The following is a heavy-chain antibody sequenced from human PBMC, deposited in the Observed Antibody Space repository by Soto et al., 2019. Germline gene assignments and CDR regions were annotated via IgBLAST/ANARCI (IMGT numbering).Heavy chain of an antibody. Sequence: EVQLVESGGGLVQPGGSLRLSCAASGFTFSSYSMNWVHQAPGKGLEWVSYISTSSSTIYYADSVKGRFTVSRDNAKNSLYLQMNSLRAEDTAVYYCARPVGWNYVFGYWGQGTLVTVSS. V-gene: IGHV3-48*01. CDR2: ISTSSSTI. CDR1: GFTFSSYS. D-gene: IGHD1-7*01. CDR3: ARPVGWNYVFGY. J-gene: IGHJ4*02.